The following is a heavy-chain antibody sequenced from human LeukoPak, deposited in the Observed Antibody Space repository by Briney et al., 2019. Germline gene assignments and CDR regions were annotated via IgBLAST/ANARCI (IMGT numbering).Heavy chain of an antibody. D-gene: IGHD1-26*01. Sequence: ASVKVSCKASRYTFTSYYMHWVRQAPGQGLEWMGIINPSGGSTSYAQKFQGRVTMTRDTSTSTVYMELSSPRSEDTAVYYCARAGPRGSYYLVLFYWGQGTLVSVSS. V-gene: IGHV1-46*01. J-gene: IGHJ4*02. CDR2: INPSGGST. CDR1: RYTFTSYY. CDR3: ARAGPRGSYYLVLFY.